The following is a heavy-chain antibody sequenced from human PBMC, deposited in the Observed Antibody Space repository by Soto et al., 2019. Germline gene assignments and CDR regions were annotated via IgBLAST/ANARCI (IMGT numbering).Heavy chain of an antibody. CDR3: ARESEDLTSNFDY. Sequence: GGSLRLSCAASGFTFTRYSMNWVRQAPGKGLEWVSSISCTTNYIYYGDSMKGRFTISRDNAKNSLYLEMNSLRAEDTAVYYCARESEDLTSNFDYWGQGTLVTVSS. CDR2: ISCTTNYI. V-gene: IGHV3-21*06. CDR1: GFTFTRYS. J-gene: IGHJ4*02.